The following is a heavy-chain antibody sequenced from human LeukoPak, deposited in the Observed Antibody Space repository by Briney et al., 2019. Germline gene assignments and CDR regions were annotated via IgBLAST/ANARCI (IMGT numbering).Heavy chain of an antibody. V-gene: IGHV1-2*02. CDR2: INPNSGGT. CDR1: GYTFTGYY. CDR3: ARGTTMIVVDAYNWFDP. Sequence: GASVKVSCKASGYTFTGYYMHWVRQAPGQGLEWMGWINPNSGGTNYAQKFQGRVTMTRDTSISTAYMELSRLRSDDTAVYYCARGTTMIVVDAYNWFDPWGQGTLVTVSS. J-gene: IGHJ5*02. D-gene: IGHD3-22*01.